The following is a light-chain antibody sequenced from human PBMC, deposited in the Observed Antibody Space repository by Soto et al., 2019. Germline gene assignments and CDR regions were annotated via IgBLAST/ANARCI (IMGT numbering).Light chain of an antibody. CDR1: SGSVSTNYY. V-gene: IGLV8-61*01. CDR2: STN. Sequence: QTVVTQEPSFSVSPGGTVTLTCGLSSGSVSTNYYPSWYQQTPGQAPRTLIYSTNTRCSGVPDRFSGSILGNKAALPIAGAQADDESDYYCVLYMGSGISVFGGGTKVTVL. CDR3: VLYMGSGISV. J-gene: IGLJ2*01.